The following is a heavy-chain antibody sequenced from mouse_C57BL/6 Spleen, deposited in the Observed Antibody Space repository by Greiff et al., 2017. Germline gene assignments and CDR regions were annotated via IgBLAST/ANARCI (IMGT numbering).Heavy chain of an antibody. Sequence: EVKLVESGGGLVQPGGSLSLSCAASGFTFTDYYMSWVRQPPGKALEWLGFIRNKANGYTTEYSSSVKGRFTISRDKSQSILYLQMNALRAEDSATYEGAGLTTVVAGDAMDYWGQGTSVTVSS. V-gene: IGHV7-3*01. D-gene: IGHD1-1*01. CDR1: GFTFTDYY. CDR3: AGLTTVVAGDAMDY. J-gene: IGHJ4*01. CDR2: IRNKANGYTT.